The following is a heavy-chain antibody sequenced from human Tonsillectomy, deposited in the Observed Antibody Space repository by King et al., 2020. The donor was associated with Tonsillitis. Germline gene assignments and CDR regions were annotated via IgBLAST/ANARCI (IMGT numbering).Heavy chain of an antibody. V-gene: IGHV5-51*01. Sequence: VQLVESGAEVKKPGESLKISCKGFGYSFTRHWIGWVRQMPGKGLEWMGIIYPGDSDTRYSPSFQGQVIISADKSNSNAYLQWSSLKAPDTAMYYGARRRRSEGSGTNRADYWGQGNLVTVSS. CDR3: ARRRRSEGSGTNRADY. CDR1: GYSFTRHW. CDR2: IYPGDSDT. J-gene: IGHJ4*02. D-gene: IGHD3-10*01.